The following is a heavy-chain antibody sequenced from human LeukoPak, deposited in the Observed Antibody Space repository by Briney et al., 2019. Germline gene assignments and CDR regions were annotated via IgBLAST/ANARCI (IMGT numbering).Heavy chain of an antibody. CDR1: GGTFSSCA. CDR2: IIPIFGTA. V-gene: IGHV1-69*13. Sequence: SVKVSCKASGGTFSSCAISWVRQAPGQGLEWMGGIIPIFGTANYAQKFQGRVTITADESTSTAYMELSSLRSEDTAVYYCARSGPDIVAVPAAIPHGHYYYMDVWGKGTTVTISS. CDR3: ARSGPDIVAVPAAIPHGHYYYMDV. D-gene: IGHD2-2*01. J-gene: IGHJ6*03.